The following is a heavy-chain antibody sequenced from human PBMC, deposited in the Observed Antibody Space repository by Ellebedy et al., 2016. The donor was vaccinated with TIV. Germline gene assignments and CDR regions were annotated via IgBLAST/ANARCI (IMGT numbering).Heavy chain of an antibody. CDR2: IKHDGSEQ. V-gene: IGHV3-7*01. Sequence: ESLKISCAASGFILSSSWMTWVRQAPGKGLEWVANIKHDGSEQYYVDSVKGRFSVSRDTAKNSLYLQMSSLRAEDAAVYFCARLRGDFYFDSWGQGTLVTVSS. CDR1: GFILSSSW. J-gene: IGHJ4*02. D-gene: IGHD2-21*02. CDR3: ARLRGDFYFDS.